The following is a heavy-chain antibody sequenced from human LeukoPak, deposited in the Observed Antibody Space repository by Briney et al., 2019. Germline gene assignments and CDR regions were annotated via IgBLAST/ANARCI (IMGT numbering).Heavy chain of an antibody. CDR3: ATDRSSIAVRPH. J-gene: IGHJ4*02. CDR1: GFTFGSYW. V-gene: IGHV3-74*01. CDR2: INTDGSST. Sequence: GGSLRLSCAASGFTFGSYWMHWVRQAPGKGLVWVSRINTDGSSTNYADSVKGRFTISRDNAKNTLYLQMNSLRAEDTAVYYCATDRSSIAVRPHWGQGTLVTVSS. D-gene: IGHD6-6*01.